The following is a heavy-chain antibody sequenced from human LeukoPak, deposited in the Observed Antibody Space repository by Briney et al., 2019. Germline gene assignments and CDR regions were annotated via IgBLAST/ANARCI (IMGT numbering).Heavy chain of an antibody. D-gene: IGHD1-1*01. Sequence: GGSLRLSCTTSGFTFSTYWMSWVRQAPGKGLEWVAHIKEDGSQKNYGDSVTGRISISRDNAKNSVYLQMNSLTAEDTAVYYCARDKVSGAWTGSLFDYWGQGSLVTVSS. CDR1: GFTFSTYW. CDR2: IKEDGSQK. J-gene: IGHJ4*02. V-gene: IGHV3-7*01. CDR3: ARDKVSGAWTGSLFDY.